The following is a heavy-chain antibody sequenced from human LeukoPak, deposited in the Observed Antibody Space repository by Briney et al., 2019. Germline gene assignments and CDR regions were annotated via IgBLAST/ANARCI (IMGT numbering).Heavy chain of an antibody. V-gene: IGHV3-66*01. CDR1: GFTLNTNY. D-gene: IGHD3-9*01. Sequence: GGSLRLSCAASGFTLNTNYMNWVRQVPGKGLEWVSVIYAGGNTYYADSVKERFTISRDNSRNTLYLQMNSLRGDDTAVYYCARDLDDILTGYETYGMDVWGQGTTVTVSS. CDR3: ARDLDDILTGYETYGMDV. J-gene: IGHJ6*02. CDR2: IYAGGNT.